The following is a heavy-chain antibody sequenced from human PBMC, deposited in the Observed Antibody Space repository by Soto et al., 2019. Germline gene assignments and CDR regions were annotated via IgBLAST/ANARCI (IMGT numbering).Heavy chain of an antibody. V-gene: IGHV1-46*01. CDR1: GYTFTAYY. CDR3: AREWFSNYFEP. CDR2: INPSGGST. Sequence: GASVKVSCKASGYTFTAYYMHWVRQAPGQGLEWMGIINPSGGSTTSAQKFQGRITMTSDTSTSTVYMEVSSLRSEDTAVYYCAREWFSNYFEPWGQGTLVTLSS. D-gene: IGHD1-7*01. J-gene: IGHJ5*02.